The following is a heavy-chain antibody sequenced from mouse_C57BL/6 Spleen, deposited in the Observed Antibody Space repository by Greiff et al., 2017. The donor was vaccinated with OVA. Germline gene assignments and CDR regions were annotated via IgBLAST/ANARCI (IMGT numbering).Heavy chain of an antibody. V-gene: IGHV5-9*01. J-gene: IGHJ4*01. Sequence: EVQRVESGGGLVKPGGSLKLSCAASGFTFSSYTMSWVRQTPEKRLEWVATISGGGGNTYYPDSVKGRFTISRDNAKNTLYLQMSSLRSEDTALYYCARQKAYYYGSSPYYYAMDYWGQGTSVTVSS. CDR2: ISGGGGNT. CDR3: ARQKAYYYGSSPYYYAMDY. D-gene: IGHD1-1*01. CDR1: GFTFSSYT.